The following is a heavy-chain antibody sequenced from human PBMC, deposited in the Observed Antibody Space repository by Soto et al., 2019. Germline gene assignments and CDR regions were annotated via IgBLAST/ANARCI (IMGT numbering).Heavy chain of an antibody. J-gene: IGHJ3*02. D-gene: IGHD2-8*02. Sequence: GGSLRLSCAVSGFICSSYDMSWVRQAPGKGLEWVSTILVGGSTHYEDSVKGRFTISRDTSKKTVYLQMNSLTAGDTAVYYCAKATATGGGAFEIYGQGTMVTVSS. CDR1: GFICSSYD. CDR2: ILVGGST. CDR3: AKATATGGGAFEI. V-gene: IGHV3-23*01.